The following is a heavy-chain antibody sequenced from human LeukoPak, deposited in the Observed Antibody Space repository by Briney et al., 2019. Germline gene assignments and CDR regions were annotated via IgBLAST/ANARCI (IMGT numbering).Heavy chain of an antibody. Sequence: SVKVSCKASGGTFSSYVISWVRQAPGQGLEWMGGIIPMFGTANYAQKFQGRVTITADESTSTAYMELSSLRSEDTAVYYCARATMVRGVIIKIMDVWGQGTTVTVSS. CDR3: ARATMVRGVIIKIMDV. CDR2: IIPMFGTA. J-gene: IGHJ6*02. D-gene: IGHD3-10*01. V-gene: IGHV1-69*13. CDR1: GGTFSSYV.